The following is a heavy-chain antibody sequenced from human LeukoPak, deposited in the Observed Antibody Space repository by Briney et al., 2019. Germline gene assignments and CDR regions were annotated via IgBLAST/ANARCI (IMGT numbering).Heavy chain of an antibody. J-gene: IGHJ4*02. CDR3: AKDQMWFGELFYFDY. D-gene: IGHD3-10*01. V-gene: IGHV3-30*02. CDR2: IRYDGSNK. Sequence: PGGSLRLSCAASGFTFSSYGMHWVRQAPGKGLEWVAFIRYDGSNKYYADSVKGRFTISRDNSKNTLYLQMNSLRAEDTAVYYCAKDQMWFGELFYFDYWGQGTLVTVSP. CDR1: GFTFSSYG.